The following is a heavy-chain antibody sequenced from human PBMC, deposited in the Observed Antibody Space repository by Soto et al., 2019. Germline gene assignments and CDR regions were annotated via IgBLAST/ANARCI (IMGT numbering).Heavy chain of an antibody. CDR1: GGSISSGGYS. CDR2: IYHSGST. D-gene: IGHD4-17*01. J-gene: IGHJ4*02. Sequence: TLSLTCAVSGGSISSGGYSWSWIRQPPGKGLEWIGYIYHSGSTYYNPSLKSRVTISVDRSKNQFSLKLSSVTAADTAVYYCARVVLHYGDYLDLLDYFDYWGQGTLVTVSS. CDR3: ARVVLHYGDYLDLLDYFDY. V-gene: IGHV4-30-2*01.